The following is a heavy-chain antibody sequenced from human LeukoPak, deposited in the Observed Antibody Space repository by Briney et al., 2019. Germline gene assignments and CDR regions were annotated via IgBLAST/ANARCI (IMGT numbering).Heavy chain of an antibody. J-gene: IGHJ4*02. D-gene: IGHD6-19*01. CDR1: GFTFSSHD. V-gene: IGHV3-30*18. CDR3: AKRLAVAGDY. Sequence: SLRLSCAASGFTFSSHDMHWVRQAPGKGLEWVAAISYDGSKQLYADSVKGRFTISRDNSNDTPNLQMNSLRAEDTAVYYCAKRLAVAGDYWGQGTLVTVSS. CDR2: ISYDGSKQ.